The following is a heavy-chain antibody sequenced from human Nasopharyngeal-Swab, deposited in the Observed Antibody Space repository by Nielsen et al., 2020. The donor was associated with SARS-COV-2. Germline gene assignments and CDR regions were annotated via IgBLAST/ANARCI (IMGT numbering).Heavy chain of an antibody. CDR1: GGSVSSGSYY. Sequence: SETLSLTCTVSGGSVSSGSYYWSWIRQPPWKGLEWIGYIDYSGSTNYNPSLKSRVTISVDTSKNQFSLKLSSVTAADTAVYYCARDCTITVNPGYYYGMDVWGQGTTVTVSS. J-gene: IGHJ6*02. V-gene: IGHV4-61*01. CDR2: IDYSGST. D-gene: IGHD4-17*01. CDR3: ARDCTITVNPGYYYGMDV.